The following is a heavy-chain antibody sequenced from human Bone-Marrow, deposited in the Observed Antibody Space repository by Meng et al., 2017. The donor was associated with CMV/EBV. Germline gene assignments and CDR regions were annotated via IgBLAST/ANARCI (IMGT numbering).Heavy chain of an antibody. J-gene: IGHJ4*02. D-gene: IGHD6-19*01. CDR3: ARGSGCSRFNY. CDR1: DDTLTSNN. CDR2: INPNTDT. V-gene: IGHV1-2*02. Sequence: QVQGLEDGAELKKPGASVTLACNASDDTLTSNNMHCWRQAPGQWLHGMMWINPNTDTNYAQKFHSSVIITRDMTINTAYMEQSRLTSGDTAVYYCARGSGCSRFNYWGQGTLVTVSS.